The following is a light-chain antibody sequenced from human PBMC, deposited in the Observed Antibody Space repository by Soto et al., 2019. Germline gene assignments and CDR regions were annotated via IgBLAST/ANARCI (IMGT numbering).Light chain of an antibody. V-gene: IGKV1-9*01. CDR1: QGVSRY. J-gene: IGKJ4*01. CDR2: AAS. CDR3: QQLNTYPVT. Sequence: IQLTQSPSSLSASVGDSVTITCRASQGVSRYLSCYQQKPGRAPILLISAASTLQSGVPARFSGSGSGTDFTLSITSLQPEDFATYYCQQLNTYPVTFGGGTKVEIK.